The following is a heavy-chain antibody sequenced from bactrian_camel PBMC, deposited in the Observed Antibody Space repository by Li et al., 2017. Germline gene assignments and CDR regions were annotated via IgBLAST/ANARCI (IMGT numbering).Heavy chain of an antibody. V-gene: IGHV3S53*01. Sequence: QVQLVESGGGSVQAGGSLRLSCVGDAYTYDWHSMAWFRQAPGKEREGVAVIDTVGTTTYADPVKGRFTISQDKDPNTVYLQMNSLKPEDTAMYYCKLQYFNRPRMNEVWGQGTQVTVS. CDR3: KLQYFNRPRMNEV. CDR1: AYTYDWHS. J-gene: IGHJ4*01. D-gene: IGHD3*01. CDR2: IDTVGTT.